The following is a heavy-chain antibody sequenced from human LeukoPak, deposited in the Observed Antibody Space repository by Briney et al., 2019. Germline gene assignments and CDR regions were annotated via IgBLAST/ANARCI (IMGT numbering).Heavy chain of an antibody. CDR3: ARGLLDGLFDY. J-gene: IGHJ4*02. CDR2: IYHSGST. D-gene: IGHD2-15*01. CDR1: GGSISSGGYY. Sequence: SETLSLTCTVSGGSISSGGYYWSWIRQPPGKGLEWIGYIYHSGSTYYNPSLKSRVTISVDRSKNQFSLKLSSVTAEDTAVYYCARGLLDGLFDYWGQGTLVTVSS. V-gene: IGHV4-30-2*01.